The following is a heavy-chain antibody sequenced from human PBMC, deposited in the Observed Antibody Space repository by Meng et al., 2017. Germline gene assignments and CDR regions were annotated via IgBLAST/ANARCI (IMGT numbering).Heavy chain of an antibody. J-gene: IGHJ2*01. CDR2: ISAYNGNT. Sequence: GQLVRSGAGVKKPGASVKVSCKASGYTFTSYGISWVRQAPGQGLEWMGWISAYNGNTNYAQKLQGRVTMTTDTSTSTAYMELRSLRSDDTAVYYCARVGLKLGPSRGSWYFDLWGRGTLVTVSS. V-gene: IGHV1-18*01. CDR3: ARVGLKLGPSRGSWYFDL. D-gene: IGHD7-27*01. CDR1: GYTFTSYG.